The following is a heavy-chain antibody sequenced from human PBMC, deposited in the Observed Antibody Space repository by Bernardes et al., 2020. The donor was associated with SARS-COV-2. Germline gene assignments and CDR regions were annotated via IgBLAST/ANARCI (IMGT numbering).Heavy chain of an antibody. V-gene: IGHV4-34*01. CDR1: GGSFSGYY. J-gene: IGHJ4*02. D-gene: IGHD2-15*01. CDR3: ARERTGCSGGSCYLFDY. CDR2: INHSGSS. Sequence: SETLSLTCAVYGGSFSGYYWSWIRQPPGKGLEWIGEINHSGSSNYNPSLKSRVTISVDTSKNQFSLKLNSVTAADTAVYYCARERTGCSGGSCYLFDYWGQGTLVTVSS.